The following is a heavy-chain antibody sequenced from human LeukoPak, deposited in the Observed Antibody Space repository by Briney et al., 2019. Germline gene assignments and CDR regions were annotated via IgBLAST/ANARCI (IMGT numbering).Heavy chain of an antibody. CDR1: GFTFSGYE. J-gene: IGHJ4*02. CDR3: ARAVGSD. V-gene: IGHV3-48*03. D-gene: IGHD2-15*01. CDR2: ISSRGDIR. Sequence: GGSLRLSCTASGFTFSGYEMNWVRRAPGKGLEWVSYISSRGDIRSYADSVKGRFTISRDNAKNSLYLQMSTLRAEDTGVYYCARAVGSDWGQGTLVTVSS.